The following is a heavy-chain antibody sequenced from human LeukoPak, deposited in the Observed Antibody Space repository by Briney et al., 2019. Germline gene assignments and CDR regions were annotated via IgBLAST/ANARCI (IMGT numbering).Heavy chain of an antibody. V-gene: IGHV1-3*02. J-gene: IGHJ4*02. CDR3: ARGARSCGSTSCYSYFDY. Sequence: ASVKVSCKASGYTFTSYAIHWVRQAPGQRLEWMGWNNAGNGDTKYSQEFQGRISLTRDTSASTAYMELSSLRSDDMAMYYCARGARSCGSTSCYSYFDYWGQGTLVTVSS. CDR1: GYTFTSYA. CDR2: NNAGNGDT. D-gene: IGHD2-2*01.